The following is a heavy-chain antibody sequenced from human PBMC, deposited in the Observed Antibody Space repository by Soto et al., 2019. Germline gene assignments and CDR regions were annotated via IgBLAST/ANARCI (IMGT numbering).Heavy chain of an antibody. CDR3: ARDYNREFDY. CDR2: IKEDGSEK. V-gene: IGHV3-7*05. Sequence: EVQLVESGGGWVQPGGSLRLSCAASGITFSDYWMSWVRQAPGKGLEWVANIKEDGSEKYYVDSVKGRFTISRDNAKNSLYMQMNSLRAEDTAVYYCARDYNREFDYWGQGTPVTVPS. D-gene: IGHD3-10*01. CDR1: GITFSDYW. J-gene: IGHJ4*02.